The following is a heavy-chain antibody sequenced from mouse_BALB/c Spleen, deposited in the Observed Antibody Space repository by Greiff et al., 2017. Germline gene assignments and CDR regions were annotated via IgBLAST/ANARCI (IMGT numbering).Heavy chain of an antibody. Sequence: VQLQQPGAELVKPGTSVKLSCKASGYNFTSYWINWVKLRPGQGLEWIGDIYPGSGSTNYNEKFKSKATLTVDTSSSTAYMQLSSLASEDSALYYCARVRGYALDYWGQGTTLTVSS. CDR3: ARVRGYALDY. J-gene: IGHJ2*01. V-gene: IGHV1-55*01. CDR2: IYPGSGST. D-gene: IGHD2-2*01. CDR1: GYNFTSYW.